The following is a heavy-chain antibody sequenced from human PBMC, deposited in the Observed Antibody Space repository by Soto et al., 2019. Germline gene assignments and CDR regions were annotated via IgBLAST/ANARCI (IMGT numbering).Heavy chain of an antibody. D-gene: IGHD2-15*01. J-gene: IGHJ3*02. CDR2: IIPIFGTA. V-gene: IGHV1-69*13. CDR3: ASGVVVVVAALHAFDI. CDR1: GGTFSSYA. Sequence: GASVKVSCKASGGTFSSYAISWVRQAPGQGLEWMGGIIPIFGTANYAQKFQGRVTITADESTSTAYMELSSLRSEDTAVYYCASGVVVVVAALHAFDIWGQGTMVTVSS.